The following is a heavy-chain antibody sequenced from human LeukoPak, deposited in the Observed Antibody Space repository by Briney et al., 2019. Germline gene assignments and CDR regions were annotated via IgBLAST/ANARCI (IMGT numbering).Heavy chain of an antibody. CDR3: AKGRDTAMVTIYFDY. CDR2: ISGSGGRT. J-gene: IGHJ4*02. D-gene: IGHD5-18*01. V-gene: IGHV3-23*01. CDR1: GFTFSSYA. Sequence: PGGSLRLSCAASGFTFSSYAMSWVRQAPGKGLEWVSAISGSGGRTYYADSVKGRFTISRDNSKNTLYLQMNSLRAEDTAVYYCAKGRDTAMVTIYFDYWGQGTLVTVSS.